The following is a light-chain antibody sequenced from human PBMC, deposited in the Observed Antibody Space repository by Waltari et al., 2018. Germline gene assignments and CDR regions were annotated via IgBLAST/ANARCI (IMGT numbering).Light chain of an antibody. J-gene: IGLJ3*02. CDR2: TTN. CDR3: AAWDDRLNGPV. CDR1: SSNIGSNT. Sequence: QSVLTQSPSASGTPGQRVTISCSGSSSNIGSNTVNWYQHLPGTAPKLLTSTTNPRSPGVPDRFAGSKSGTSASLAISGRQSEDEADYFCAAWDDRLNGPVFGGGTKVTVL. V-gene: IGLV1-44*01.